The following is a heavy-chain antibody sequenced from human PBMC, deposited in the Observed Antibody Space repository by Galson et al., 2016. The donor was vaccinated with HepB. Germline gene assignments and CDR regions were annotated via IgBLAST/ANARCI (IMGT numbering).Heavy chain of an antibody. CDR2: IGASGGST. D-gene: IGHD6-6*01. CDR1: GFTFSTYA. J-gene: IGHJ6*01. CDR3: AKGGRSSGDYCYGMDV. Sequence: SLRLSCAASGFTFSTYAMSWVRQAPGKGLEWVSSIGASGGSTYYVDSVKGRFTISRDNTKNTVDLQINSLRAEDTAVYYWAKGGRSSGDYCYGMDVWGQGTTVTVSS. V-gene: IGHV3-23*01.